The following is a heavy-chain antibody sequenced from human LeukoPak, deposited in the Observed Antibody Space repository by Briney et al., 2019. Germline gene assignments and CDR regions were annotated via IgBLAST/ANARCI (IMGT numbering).Heavy chain of an antibody. J-gene: IGHJ6*03. D-gene: IGHD3-22*01. CDR1: GFTFSSYA. CDR3: AKDRYYDSSGYGYYYMDV. Sequence: GGSLRLSCAASGFTFSSYAMSWVRQAPGKGLEWVSAISGSGGSTYYADSVKGRFTISRDNSKNTLYLQMNSLRAEDTAVYYCAKDRYYDSSGYGYYYMDVWGKGTTVTVSS. V-gene: IGHV3-23*01. CDR2: ISGSGGST.